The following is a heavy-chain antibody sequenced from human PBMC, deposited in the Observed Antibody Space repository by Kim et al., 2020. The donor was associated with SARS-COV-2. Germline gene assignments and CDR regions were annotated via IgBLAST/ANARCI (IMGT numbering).Heavy chain of an antibody. J-gene: IGHJ4*02. CDR3: ASSGDVDH. D-gene: IGHD2-21*01. V-gene: IGHV1-46*01. Sequence: YAQKLQCRVTMTRDTSTSTFYMELSSLRSEDTALYYCASSGDVDHWGQGTLVTVSS.